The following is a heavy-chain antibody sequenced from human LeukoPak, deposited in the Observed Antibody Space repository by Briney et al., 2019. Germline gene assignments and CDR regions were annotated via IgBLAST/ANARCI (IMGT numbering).Heavy chain of an antibody. CDR2: IYYSGST. CDR3: ARARGGIVAAAGNWFDP. CDR1: GGSISSYY. V-gene: IGHV4-59*01. J-gene: IGHJ5*02. D-gene: IGHD6-13*01. Sequence: PSETLSLTCTASGGSISSYYWSWIRQPPGKGLEWIGYIYYSGSTNYNPSLKSRVTISVDTSKNQFSLKLSSVTAADTAVYYCARARGGIVAAAGNWFDPWGQGTLVTVSS.